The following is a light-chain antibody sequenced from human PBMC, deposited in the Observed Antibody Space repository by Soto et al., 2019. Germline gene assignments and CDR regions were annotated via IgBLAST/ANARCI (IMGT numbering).Light chain of an antibody. CDR3: QQYGSSPRT. V-gene: IGKV3-20*01. Sequence: EIVLTQSPGTLSLSPGERATLSCRASQSVNSSCLAWYQHKPGQAPRLLIYGASSRATGIPDRFSGSGSGTDFTLTISRQEPEDFAVYYCQQYGSSPRTFGQGTKLEIK. CDR2: GAS. J-gene: IGKJ2*02. CDR1: QSVNSSC.